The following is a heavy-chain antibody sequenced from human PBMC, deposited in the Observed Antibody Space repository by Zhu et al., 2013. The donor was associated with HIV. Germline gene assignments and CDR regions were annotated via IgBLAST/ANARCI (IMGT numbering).Heavy chain of an antibody. Sequence: QVQLVQSGAEVKKPGASVKVSCKASGYTFTSYAMHWVRQAPGQRLEWMGWINAGNGNTKYSQKFQGRVTITRDTSASTAYMELSSLRSEDTAVYYCAWGSGWYGDIDYWGQGTLVTVSS. J-gene: IGHJ4*02. CDR1: GYTFTSYA. CDR2: INAGNGNT. CDR3: AWGSGWYGDIDY. V-gene: IGHV1-3*01. D-gene: IGHD6-19*01.